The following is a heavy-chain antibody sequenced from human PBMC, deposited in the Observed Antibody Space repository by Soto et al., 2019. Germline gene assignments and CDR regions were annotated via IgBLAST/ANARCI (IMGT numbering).Heavy chain of an antibody. Sequence: EVQLVESGGGLVQPGRSLRLSCAASGFTFDAYAMHWVRQAPGKGVELVSGISWHSGSIGYADSVKGRFTISRDNAKNSLYLQMNRLRAEDTALYYCAKEGGSEEYYGMDVWGQGTTAIVSS. CDR3: AKEGGSEEYYGMDV. J-gene: IGHJ6*02. CDR1: GFTFDAYA. D-gene: IGHD1-26*01. CDR2: ISWHSGSI. V-gene: IGHV3-9*01.